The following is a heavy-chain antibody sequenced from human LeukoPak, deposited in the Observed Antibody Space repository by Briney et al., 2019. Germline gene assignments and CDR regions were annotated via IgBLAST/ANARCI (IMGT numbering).Heavy chain of an antibody. CDR1: GGSFSGYY. D-gene: IGHD3-10*01. V-gene: IGHV4-34*01. CDR3: ARAGIVADMDFDY. Sequence: SETLSLTCAVYGGSFSGYYWSWIRQPPGKGLEWIGEINHSGSTNYNPSLKSRVTISVDTSKNQFSLKLSSVTAADTAVYYCARAGIVADMDFDYWGQGTLVTVSS. J-gene: IGHJ4*02. CDR2: INHSGST.